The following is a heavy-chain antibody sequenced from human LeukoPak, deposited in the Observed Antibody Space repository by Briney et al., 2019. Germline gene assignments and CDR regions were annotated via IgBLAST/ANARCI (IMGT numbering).Heavy chain of an antibody. D-gene: IGHD5-18*01. CDR3: ARGASGYSYG. Sequence: TSETLSLTCTVSGGSISIFYWSWIRQPAGKGLDWIGRIHSSGSINHNPSLKSRVTISIDTSKNQFSLNLSTVTAADTAVYYCARGASGYSYGWGQGTLVTVSS. V-gene: IGHV4-4*07. CDR2: IHSSGSI. CDR1: GGSISIFY. J-gene: IGHJ4*02.